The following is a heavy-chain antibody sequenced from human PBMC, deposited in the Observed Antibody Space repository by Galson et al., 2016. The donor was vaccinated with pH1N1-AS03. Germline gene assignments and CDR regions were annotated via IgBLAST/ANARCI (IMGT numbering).Heavy chain of an antibody. CDR1: GFSLTSPGVC. CDR2: IDSDDDK. D-gene: IGHD6-13*01. CDR3: ARVWGAAAGYFDY. Sequence: PALVKPTQTLTLTCSFSGFSLTSPGVCVTWVRQPPGKALEWLATIDSDDDKYYTTSLKTRLTISKDTSKSQVVLTMTNMDPVDIATYYCARVWGAAAGYFDYWGPGNLVVVFS. V-gene: IGHV2-70*20. J-gene: IGHJ4*02.